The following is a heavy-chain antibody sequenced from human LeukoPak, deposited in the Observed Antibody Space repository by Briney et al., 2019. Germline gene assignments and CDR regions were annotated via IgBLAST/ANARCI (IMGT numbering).Heavy chain of an antibody. Sequence: TSETPSLTCAVYGGSFSGYYWSWIRQPPGKGLEWIGEINHSGSTNYNPSLKSRVTISVDTSKNQFSLKLSSVTAADTAVYYCARAPYCGGDCYAFFDYWGQGTLVTVSS. D-gene: IGHD2-21*01. CDR2: INHSGST. CDR3: ARAPYCGGDCYAFFDY. CDR1: GGSFSGYY. V-gene: IGHV4-34*01. J-gene: IGHJ4*02.